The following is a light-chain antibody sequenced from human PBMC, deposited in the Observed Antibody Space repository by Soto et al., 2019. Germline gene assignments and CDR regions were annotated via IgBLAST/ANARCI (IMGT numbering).Light chain of an antibody. CDR1: QSVNRNY. CDR2: GAS. Sequence: EIVLTQSPGSLSLAPGERATLSCRATQSVNRNYIGWYQQKLGQAPRLLIYGASTRANDIPDRFSGSGSGTDFTLTISRLEPEDFAVYYCQLYGGSPLLIFGGGTKVEI. CDR3: QLYGGSPLLI. J-gene: IGKJ4*01. V-gene: IGKV3-20*01.